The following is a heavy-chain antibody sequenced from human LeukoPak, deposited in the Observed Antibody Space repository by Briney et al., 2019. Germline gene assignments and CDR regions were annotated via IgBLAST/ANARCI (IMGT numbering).Heavy chain of an antibody. D-gene: IGHD2-15*01. CDR2: IYSGGST. CDR3: ARSSDPVGDY. V-gene: IGHV3-66*01. CDR1: GFTVSSNY. J-gene: IGHJ4*02. Sequence: PGGSLRLSCAASGFTVSSNYMSWVRQAPGRGLEWVSVIYSGGSTYYTDSVKGRFTISRDNSKNTLYLQMNSLRAEDTAVYYCARSSDPVGDYWGQGTLVTVSS.